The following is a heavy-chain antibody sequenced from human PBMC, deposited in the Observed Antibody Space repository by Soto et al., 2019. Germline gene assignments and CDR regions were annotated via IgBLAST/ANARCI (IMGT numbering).Heavy chain of an antibody. V-gene: IGHV4-30-4*01. CDR3: ARAPYDFWSGYPTPGGMDV. Sequence: SETLSLTCTVSGGSISSGDYYWGWIRQPPGKGLEWIGYIYYSGSTYYNPSLKSRVTISVDTSKNQFSLKLSSVTAADTAVYYCARAPYDFWSGYPTPGGMDVWGQGTTVTVSS. CDR2: IYYSGST. CDR1: GGSISSGDYY. D-gene: IGHD3-3*01. J-gene: IGHJ6*02.